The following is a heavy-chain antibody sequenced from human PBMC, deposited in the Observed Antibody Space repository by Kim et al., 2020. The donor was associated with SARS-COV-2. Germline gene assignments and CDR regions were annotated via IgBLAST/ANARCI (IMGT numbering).Heavy chain of an antibody. J-gene: IGHJ1*01. D-gene: IGHD6-13*01. V-gene: IGHV4-39*01. CDR3: ARRLAVGGTGNEYFDQ. CDR1: GASISSSSYF. CDR2: IFFTGSA. Sequence: SETLSLTCTVSGASISSSSYFWAWIRQPPGKGLEWVGNIFFTGSAYYGPSLRSRATISVDTSKNQFSLKLTSVTAADTAVYFCARRLAVGGTGNEYFDQWGQGTHVTVSS.